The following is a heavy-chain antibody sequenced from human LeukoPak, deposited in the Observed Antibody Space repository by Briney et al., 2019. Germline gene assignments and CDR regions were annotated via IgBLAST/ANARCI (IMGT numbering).Heavy chain of an antibody. D-gene: IGHD3-22*01. CDR3: ARGRYYYDSSGYLKYFDY. Sequence: PSETLSLTCTASGGSISSYYWSWIRQPPGKGLEWIGYIYYSGSTNYNPSLKSRVTISVDTSKNQFSLKLSSVTAADTAVYYCARGRYYYDSSGYLKYFDYWGQGTLVTVSS. J-gene: IGHJ4*02. CDR1: GGSISSYY. CDR2: IYYSGST. V-gene: IGHV4-59*01.